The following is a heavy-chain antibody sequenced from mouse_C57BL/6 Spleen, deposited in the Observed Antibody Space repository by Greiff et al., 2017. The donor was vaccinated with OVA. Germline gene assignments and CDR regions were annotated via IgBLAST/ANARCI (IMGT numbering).Heavy chain of an antibody. CDR2: IDPNSGGT. CDR1: GYTFTSYW. J-gene: IGHJ4*01. Sequence: VQLQQPGAELVKPGASVKLSCKASGYTFTSYWMHWVKQRPGRGLEWIGRIDPNSGGTKYNEKFKSKATLTVDKPSSKAYMQLSSLTSEDSAVYACARGRFYYDYAPGAMDYWGQGTSVTVSS. V-gene: IGHV1-72*01. D-gene: IGHD2-4*01. CDR3: ARGRFYYDYAPGAMDY.